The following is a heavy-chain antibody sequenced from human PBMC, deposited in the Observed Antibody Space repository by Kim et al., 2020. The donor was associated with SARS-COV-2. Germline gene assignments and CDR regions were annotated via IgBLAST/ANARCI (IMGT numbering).Heavy chain of an antibody. CDR2: IYYSGST. D-gene: IGHD2-15*01. CDR1: GGSISSSSYY. CDR3: ARGRGLYGTDY. Sequence: SETLSLTCTVSGGSISSSSYYWGWIRQPPGKGLEWIGSIYYSGSTYYNPSLKSRVTISVDTSKNQFSLKLSSVTAADTAVYYCARGRGLYGTDYGGQGT. V-gene: IGHV4-39*01. J-gene: IGHJ4*02.